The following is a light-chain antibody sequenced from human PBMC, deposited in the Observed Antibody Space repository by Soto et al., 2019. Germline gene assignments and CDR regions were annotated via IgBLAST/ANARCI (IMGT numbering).Light chain of an antibody. Sequence: EIVLTQSAGSLSLSPGDRATLSYRASQSVSFSYLAWYQQKAGQAPRLLIYGATSRATGIPDRFSGSESGTDFTLTISRLEPEDFAVYYCQQYGSSPLTFGGGTKVEIK. CDR3: QQYGSSPLT. CDR2: GAT. V-gene: IGKV3-20*01. J-gene: IGKJ4*01. CDR1: QSVSFSY.